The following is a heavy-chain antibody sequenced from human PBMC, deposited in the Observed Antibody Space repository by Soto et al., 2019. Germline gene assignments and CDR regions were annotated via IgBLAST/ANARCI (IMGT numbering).Heavy chain of an antibody. J-gene: IGHJ6*02. CDR2: ISWNSGSI. CDR1: GFTFAEYA. V-gene: IGHV3-9*01. CDR3: ARSSSSWSSYYGMDV. D-gene: IGHD6-13*01. Sequence: SLRLSCAASGFTFAEYAMHWVRQAPWKGLEWVSGISWNSGSIGYGDSVKGRFTVSRDNAKNSLYLQMNSLRAGDTAVYYCARSSSSWSSYYGMDVWGQGTTVTVYS.